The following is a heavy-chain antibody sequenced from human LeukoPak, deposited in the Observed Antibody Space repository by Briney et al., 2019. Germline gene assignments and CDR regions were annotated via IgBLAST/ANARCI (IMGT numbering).Heavy chain of an antibody. CDR2: IYYSGST. Sequence: PSETLSLTCTVSGGSISSSSCYWGWIRQPPGKGLEWIGSIYYSGSTNYNPSLKSRVTISVDTSKNQFSLKLSSVTAADTAVYYCARKKQQLVRPFDYWGQGTLVTVSS. CDR3: ARKKQQLVRPFDY. D-gene: IGHD6-13*01. V-gene: IGHV4-39*07. CDR1: GGSISSSSCY. J-gene: IGHJ4*02.